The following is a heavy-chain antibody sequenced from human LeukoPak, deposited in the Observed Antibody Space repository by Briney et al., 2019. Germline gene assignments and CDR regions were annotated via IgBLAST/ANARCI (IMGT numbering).Heavy chain of an antibody. CDR3: ARDDGGYSGYDRLDY. V-gene: IGHV3-48*03. CDR2: ISSSGSTI. J-gene: IGHJ4*02. Sequence: GGSLRLSCAASGFTFSSYEMNWVRHAPGRGLEWVSYISSSGSTIYYADSVKGRFTISRDNAKNSLYLQMNSLRAEDTAVYYCARDDGGYSGYDRLDYWGQGTLVAVSS. D-gene: IGHD5-12*01. CDR1: GFTFSSYE.